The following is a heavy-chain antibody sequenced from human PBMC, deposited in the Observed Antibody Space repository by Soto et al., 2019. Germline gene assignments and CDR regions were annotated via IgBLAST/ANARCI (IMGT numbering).Heavy chain of an antibody. J-gene: IGHJ6*02. CDR2: IIPIFGTA. D-gene: IGHD3-3*01. V-gene: IGHV1-69*13. Sequence: SVKVSCKASGGTFSSYSISWVREAPGQGLEWMGGIIPIFGTANYAQKFQGRVTITADESTSTAYMELSSLRSEDTAVYYCARGYDFSPPYGMDVWGQGTTVTVSS. CDR1: GGTFSSYS. CDR3: ARGYDFSPPYGMDV.